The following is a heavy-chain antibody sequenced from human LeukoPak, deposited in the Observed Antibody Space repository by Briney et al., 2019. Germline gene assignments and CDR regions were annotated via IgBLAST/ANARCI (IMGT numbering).Heavy chain of an antibody. V-gene: IGHV3-7*01. D-gene: IGHD5-18*01. CDR1: GFTFCSYW. CDR2: IKADGSLT. CDR3: ARDLDWDTY. Sequence: GGSLRLSCVASGFTFCSYWMTWGRQAPGTGLEWVANIKADGSLTYYVDSVKGRFTISRDNAKNSLYLQMNSLRAEDTAVYYCARDLDWDTYWGQGTVVSVSS. J-gene: IGHJ4*02.